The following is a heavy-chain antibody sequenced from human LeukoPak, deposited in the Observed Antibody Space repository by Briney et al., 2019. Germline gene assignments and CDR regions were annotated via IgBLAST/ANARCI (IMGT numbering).Heavy chain of an antibody. CDR1: GFTFSSYS. J-gene: IGHJ4*02. D-gene: IGHD4/OR15-4a*01. Sequence: GGSLRLSCAASGFTFSSYSTNWVRQAPGKGLEWVSSISSSSSYIYYADSVKGRFTIPRDNAKNSLYLQMNSLRAEDTAVYYCARDPTYGGNLTFDYWGQGTLVTVSS. CDR2: ISSSSSYI. V-gene: IGHV3-21*01. CDR3: ARDPTYGGNLTFDY.